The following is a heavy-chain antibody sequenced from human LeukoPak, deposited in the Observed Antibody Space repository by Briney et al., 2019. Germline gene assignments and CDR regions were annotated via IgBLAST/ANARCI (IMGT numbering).Heavy chain of an antibody. J-gene: IGHJ5*02. Sequence: PGGSLRLSCAAFGFTFSNFGMHWVRQAPGKGLEWVTFIVNDGRNKKYGDSVKGRFTISRDNSKNTLYLQMNSLRAEDTAVYYCARKVPNDSSGYYYRGQFDPWGQGTLVTVSS. CDR1: GFTFSNFG. V-gene: IGHV3-30*02. CDR3: ARKVPNDSSGYYYRGQFDP. CDR2: IVNDGRNK. D-gene: IGHD3-22*01.